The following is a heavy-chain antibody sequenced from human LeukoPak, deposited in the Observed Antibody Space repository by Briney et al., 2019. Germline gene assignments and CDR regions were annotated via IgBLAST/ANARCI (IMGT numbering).Heavy chain of an antibody. D-gene: IGHD2-15*01. J-gene: IGHJ4*02. CDR2: ISYDGSNK. CDR1: GFTFSSYA. V-gene: IGHV3-30*04. CDR3: ARALRRGAAPKLYFDY. Sequence: GRSLRLSCAASGFTFSSYAMHWVRQAPGKGLEWVAVISYDGSNKYYADSVKGRFTISRDNSKNTLYLQMNSLRAEDTAVYYCARALRRGAAPKLYFDYRGQGTLVTVSS.